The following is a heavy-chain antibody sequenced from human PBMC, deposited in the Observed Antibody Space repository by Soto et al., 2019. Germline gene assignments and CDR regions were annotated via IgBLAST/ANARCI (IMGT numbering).Heavy chain of an antibody. J-gene: IGHJ5*02. CDR1: GFTVSSDY. CDR3: ARAYGGNPALFDP. Sequence: EVQLVESGGGLIQPGGSLRLSCAASGFTVSSDYMSWVRQAPGKGLEWVSVIYTGGSTYYADSVKGRFTLSRDNSKNTLYLQMNSLRAEDTAVYYCARAYGGNPALFDPWGQGTLVTVSS. V-gene: IGHV3-53*01. D-gene: IGHD4-17*01. CDR2: IYTGGST.